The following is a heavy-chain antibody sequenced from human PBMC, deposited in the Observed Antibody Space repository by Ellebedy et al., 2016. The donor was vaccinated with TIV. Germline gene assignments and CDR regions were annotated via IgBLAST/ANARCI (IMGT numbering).Heavy chain of an antibody. CDR1: GHTLTDLS. CDR3: ASDQGRFGAYYYDSSGYYFDS. CDR2: FDPGDLES. V-gene: IGHV1-24*01. D-gene: IGHD3-22*01. J-gene: IGHJ4*02. Sequence: AASVKVSCKVSGHTLTDLSIHWVRQAPGKGLEWMGGFDPGDLESVYAPMFQGRVTMTEDTSTQTAYMELSGLRSEDTAMYFCASDQGRFGAYYYDSSGYYFDSWGQGTLVTVSS.